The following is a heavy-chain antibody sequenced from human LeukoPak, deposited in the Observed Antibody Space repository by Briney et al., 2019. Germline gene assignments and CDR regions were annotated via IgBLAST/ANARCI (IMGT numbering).Heavy chain of an antibody. CDR2: IIPIFGTA. CDR3: ASTGIHDYRKKNYYYYGMDV. CDR1: GGTFSSYA. V-gene: IGHV1-69*13. D-gene: IGHD4-11*01. Sequence: SVKVSCRASGGTFSSYAISWVRQAPGQGLEWMGGIIPIFGTANYAQKFQGRVTITADESTSTAYMELSSLRSEDTAVYYCASTGIHDYRKKNYYYYGMDVWGQGTTVTVSS. J-gene: IGHJ6*02.